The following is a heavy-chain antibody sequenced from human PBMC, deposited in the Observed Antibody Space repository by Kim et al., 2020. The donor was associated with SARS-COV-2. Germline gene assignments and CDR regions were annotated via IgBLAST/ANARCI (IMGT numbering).Heavy chain of an antibody. V-gene: IGHV3-66*01. CDR1: GFTVSSNY. J-gene: IGHJ6*02. D-gene: IGHD3-10*01. CDR2: IYSGGST. Sequence: GGSLRLSCAASGFTVSSNYMTWVRQAPGKGLEWVSVIYSGGSTYYADSVKGRFTISRDNSKNTLYLQMNSLRAEDTAVYYCARDLSIYGSGRGGYYFGMDVWGQGTTVTVSS. CDR3: ARDLSIYGSGRGGYYFGMDV.